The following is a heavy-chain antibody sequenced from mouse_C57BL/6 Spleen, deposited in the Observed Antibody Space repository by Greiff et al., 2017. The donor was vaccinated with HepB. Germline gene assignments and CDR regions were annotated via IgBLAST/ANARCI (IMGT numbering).Heavy chain of an antibody. CDR3: ARGYSNYADY. D-gene: IGHD2-5*01. CDR1: GYTFSSYW. V-gene: IGHV1-64*01. J-gene: IGHJ2*01. CDR2: IHPNSGST. Sequence: QVQLQQPGAELVKSGASVKLSCKASGYTFSSYWMHWVKQRPGQGLEWIGMIHPNSGSTNYNEKFKSKATLTVDKSSSTAYMQLSSLTSEDSAVYYCARGYSNYADYWGQGTTLTVAS.